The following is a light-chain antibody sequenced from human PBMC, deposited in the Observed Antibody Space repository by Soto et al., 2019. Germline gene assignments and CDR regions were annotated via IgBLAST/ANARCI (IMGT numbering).Light chain of an antibody. CDR1: QSVNINY. J-gene: IGKJ2*01. V-gene: IGKV3-20*01. CDR3: QQYYSSSYT. CDR2: GAT. Sequence: ELVLTQSPGTLSLSPGERATLSCRASQSVNINYLAWYQQKPAQAPRLLMFGATKRATGIPDRFSGSGSGTDFTLNISRLGPEDFAVYYCQQYYSSSYTFGQGTKLEIK.